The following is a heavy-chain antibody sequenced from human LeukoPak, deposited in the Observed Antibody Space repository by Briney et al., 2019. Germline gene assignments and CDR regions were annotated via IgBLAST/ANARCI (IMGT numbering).Heavy chain of an antibody. Sequence: SETLSLTCTVSGGSMKNYYWSWIRQPPGKGLEWIGYVYHSGSTNCNPSLKSRVTISVDTSKNQFSLKLSSVTAADTAVYYCARDGRIYYYGMDVWGQGTTVTVSS. V-gene: IGHV4-59*01. CDR1: GGSMKNYY. J-gene: IGHJ6*02. D-gene: IGHD2-15*01. CDR2: VYHSGST. CDR3: ARDGRIYYYGMDV.